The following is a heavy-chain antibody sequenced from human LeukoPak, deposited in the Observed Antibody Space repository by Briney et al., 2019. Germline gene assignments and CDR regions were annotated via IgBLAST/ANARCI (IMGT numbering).Heavy chain of an antibody. Sequence: GRSLRLSCAASGFTVSSNYMSWVRQAPGKGLEWVSVIYSGGSTYYADSVKGRFTISRDNSKNTLYLQMNSLRAEDTAVYYCAKAIISPSTHFDYWGQGTLVTVSS. V-gene: IGHV3-53*01. J-gene: IGHJ4*02. CDR2: IYSGGST. CDR1: GFTVSSNY. D-gene: IGHD3-10*01. CDR3: AKAIISPSTHFDY.